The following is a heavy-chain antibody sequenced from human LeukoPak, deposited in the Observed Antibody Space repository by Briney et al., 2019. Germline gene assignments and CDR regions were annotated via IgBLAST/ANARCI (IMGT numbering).Heavy chain of an antibody. CDR2: IYTSGST. CDR3: ARSRTTGGRGRVYYYYGMDV. J-gene: IGHJ6*02. CDR1: GGSISSGSYY. V-gene: IGHV4-61*02. D-gene: IGHD4-17*01. Sequence: NPSETLSLTCTVSGGSISSGSYYWSWIRQPAGKGLEWIGRIYTSGSTNYNPSLKSRVTIPVDTSKNQFSLKLSSVTAADTAVYYCARSRTTGGRGRVYYYYGMDVWGQGTTVTVSS.